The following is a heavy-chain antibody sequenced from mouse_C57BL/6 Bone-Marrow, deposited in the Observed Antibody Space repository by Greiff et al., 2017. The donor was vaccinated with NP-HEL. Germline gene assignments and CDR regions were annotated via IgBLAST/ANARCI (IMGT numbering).Heavy chain of an antibody. Sequence: QVQLQQSGAELVRPGASVKLSCKASGYTFTDYYINWVKQRPGQGLEWIARIYPGSGNTYYNEKFKGKATLTAEKSSSTAYMQLSSLTSEDSAVYFCARGGYGSSYGAWFAYWGKGTLVTVSA. J-gene: IGHJ3*01. CDR3: ARGGYGSSYGAWFAY. CDR1: GYTFTDYY. D-gene: IGHD1-1*01. V-gene: IGHV1-76*01. CDR2: IYPGSGNT.